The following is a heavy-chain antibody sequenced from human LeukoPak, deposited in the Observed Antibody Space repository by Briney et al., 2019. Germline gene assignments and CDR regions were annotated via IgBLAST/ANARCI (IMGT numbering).Heavy chain of an antibody. CDR2: ITGSGGNT. CDR1: GFTFSNYA. D-gene: IGHD3-9*01. Sequence: GGSLRLSCAASGFTFSNYAMSWVRQAPGKGLEWVSAITGSGGNTYYADSVKGRFTIFRDNSKNTLYLQMNSLRAEDTAVYYCAKWGDYDVLTGYYVSDYWGQGTLVTVSS. CDR3: AKWGDYDVLTGYYVSDY. V-gene: IGHV3-23*01. J-gene: IGHJ4*02.